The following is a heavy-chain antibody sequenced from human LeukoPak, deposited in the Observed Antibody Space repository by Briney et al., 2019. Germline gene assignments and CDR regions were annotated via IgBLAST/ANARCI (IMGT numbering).Heavy chain of an antibody. CDR2: IYYSGST. Sequence: SQTLSLTCTVSGGSISSGGYYWSWIRQHPGKGLEWIGYIYYSGSTYYNPSLKSRVTISVDTSKNQFSLKLSSVTAADTAVYYCASTSRQDYVWGSYRPTPSYCFDYWGQGTLVTVSS. CDR3: ASTSRQDYVWGSYRPTPSYCFDY. V-gene: IGHV4-31*03. CDR1: GGSISSGGYY. J-gene: IGHJ4*02. D-gene: IGHD3-16*02.